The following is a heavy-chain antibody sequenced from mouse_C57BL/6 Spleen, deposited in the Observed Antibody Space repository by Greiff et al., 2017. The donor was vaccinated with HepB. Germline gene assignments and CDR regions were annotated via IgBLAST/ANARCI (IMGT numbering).Heavy chain of an antibody. CDR3: ARSYYGSSPWFAY. V-gene: IGHV1-54*01. CDR1: GYAFTNYL. Sequence: QVQLKQSGAELVRPGTSVKVSCKASGYAFTNYLIEWVKQRPGQGLEWIGVINPGSGGTNYNEKFKGKATLTADKSSSTAYMQLSSLTSEDSAVYFCARSYYGSSPWFAYWGQVTLVTVSA. D-gene: IGHD1-1*01. CDR2: INPGSGGT. J-gene: IGHJ3*01.